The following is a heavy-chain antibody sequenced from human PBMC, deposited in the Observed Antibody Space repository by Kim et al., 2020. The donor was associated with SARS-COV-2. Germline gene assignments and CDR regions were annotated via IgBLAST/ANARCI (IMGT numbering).Heavy chain of an antibody. D-gene: IGHD3-22*01. CDR1: GFTFSNAW. CDR3: TTSPVVITTGLLSYGMDV. V-gene: IGHV3-15*01. CDR2: IKSKTDGGTT. J-gene: IGHJ6*02. Sequence: GGSLRLSCAASGFTFSNAWMSWVRQAPGKGLEWVGRIKSKTDGGTTDYAAPVKGRFTISRDDSKNTLYLQMNSLKTEDTAVYYCTTSPVVITTGLLSYGMDVWGQGTTVTVSS.